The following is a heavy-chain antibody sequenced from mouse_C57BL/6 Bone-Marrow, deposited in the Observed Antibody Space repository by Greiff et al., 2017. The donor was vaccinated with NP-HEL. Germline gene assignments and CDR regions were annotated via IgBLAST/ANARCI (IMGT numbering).Heavy chain of an antibody. CDR2: ISTGGGRT. J-gene: IGHJ4*01. Sequence: EVKLMESGGGLVQPGGSLKLSCAASGFTFSDYNMYWVSQTPEKRLEWVAYISTGGGRTSYTDTVKGRVTLSRDQANSTLYLQLSRLKSEDTAMYYCASPRYYGSSSMDYWGQGTSVTVSS. CDR1: GFTFSDYN. D-gene: IGHD1-1*01. CDR3: ASPRYYGSSSMDY. V-gene: IGHV5-12*01.